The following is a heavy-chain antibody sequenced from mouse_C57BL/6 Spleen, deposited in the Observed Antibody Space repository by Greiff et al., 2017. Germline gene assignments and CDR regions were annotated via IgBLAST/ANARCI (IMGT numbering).Heavy chain of an antibody. CDR2: IDPEDGET. D-gene: IGHD1-1*01. J-gene: IGHJ2*01. CDR3: ANSHYGSSHFDY. CDR1: GFNIKDYY. V-gene: IGHV14-2*01. Sequence: EVQGVESGAELVKPGASVKLSCTASGFNIKDYYMHWVKQRTEQGLEWIGRIDPEDGETKYAPKFQGKATITADTSSNTAYLQLSSLTSEDTAVYYCANSHYGSSHFDYWGQGTTLTVSS.